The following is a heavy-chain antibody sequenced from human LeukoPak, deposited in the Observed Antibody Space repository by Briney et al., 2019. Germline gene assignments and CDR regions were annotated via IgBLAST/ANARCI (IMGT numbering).Heavy chain of an antibody. CDR1: GGSISSYY. Sequence: SETLSLTCTVSGGSISSYYWSWIRQPAGKGLEWIGRIYTSGSTNYNPSLKSRVTMSVDTSKNQFSLKLSSVTAADTAVYYCARSHDYGDRWWASAWFDPWDQGTLVTVSS. D-gene: IGHD4-17*01. CDR3: ARSHDYGDRWWASAWFDP. J-gene: IGHJ5*02. V-gene: IGHV4-4*07. CDR2: IYTSGST.